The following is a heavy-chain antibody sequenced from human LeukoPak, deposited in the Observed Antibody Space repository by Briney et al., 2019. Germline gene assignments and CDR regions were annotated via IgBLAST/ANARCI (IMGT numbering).Heavy chain of an antibody. D-gene: IGHD2-15*01. V-gene: IGHV4-39*07. CDR1: GGSISTNNYY. CDR2: IYHSGST. Sequence: SETLSLTCTVSGGSISTNNYYWGWIRQPPGKGLEWIGSIYHSGSTYYNPSLKSRVTISVDTSKNQFSLKLSSVTAADTAVYYCARKGRDCSGGSCLFDYWGQGTLVTVSS. CDR3: ARKGRDCSGGSCLFDY. J-gene: IGHJ4*02.